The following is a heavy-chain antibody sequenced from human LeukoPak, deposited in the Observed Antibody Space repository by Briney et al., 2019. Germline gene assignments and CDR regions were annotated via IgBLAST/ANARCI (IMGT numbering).Heavy chain of an antibody. CDR2: INPNSGGT. CDR1: GYTFTGYY. CDR3: AKLTGDYSDRSDYSPSFDY. V-gene: IGHV1-2*06. Sequence: GASVKVSCKASGYTFTGYYMHWVRQAPGQGLEWMGRINPNSGGTNYAQKFQDRVTMTRDTSISTAYMELSRLRSDDTAIYYCAKLTGDYSDRSDYSPSFDYWGQGTLVTVSS. J-gene: IGHJ4*02. D-gene: IGHD3-22*01.